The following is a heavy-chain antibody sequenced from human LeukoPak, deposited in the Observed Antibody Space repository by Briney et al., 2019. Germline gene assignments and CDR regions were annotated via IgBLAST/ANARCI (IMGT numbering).Heavy chain of an antibody. CDR3: ARVTYYYDSSGYGVNYMDV. D-gene: IGHD3-22*01. J-gene: IGHJ6*03. V-gene: IGHV4-38-2*02. Sequence: SETLSLTCTVSGYSISSGYYWGWIRQPPGKGLEWIGSIYHSGSTYYNPSLKSRVTISVDTSKNQFSLKLSSVTAADTAVYYCARVTYYYDSSGYGVNYMDVWGKGTTVTVSS. CDR1: GYSISSGYY. CDR2: IYHSGST.